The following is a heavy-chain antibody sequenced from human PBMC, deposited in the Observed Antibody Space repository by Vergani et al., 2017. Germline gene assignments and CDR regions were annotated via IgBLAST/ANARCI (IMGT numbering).Heavy chain of an antibody. V-gene: IGHV3-9*01. D-gene: IGHD6-13*01. CDR3: AKGQQLVFFSVDV. CDR2: VSWNSETI. Sequence: EEKLVESGGGLVQPGRSLRLSCEASGFRFDEYAMHWVRRVPGKGLEWVSGVSWNSETIRYADSVKGRFTISRDNAKSYLYLQMDSLRPEDTAHYYCAKGQQLVFFSVDVWGIGTSVTVTA. CDR1: GFRFDEYA. J-gene: IGHJ6*04.